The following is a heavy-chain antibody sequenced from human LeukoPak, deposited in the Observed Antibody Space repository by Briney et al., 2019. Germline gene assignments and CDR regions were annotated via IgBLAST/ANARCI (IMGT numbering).Heavy chain of an antibody. CDR1: GYTFTSYG. Sequence: ASVKVSCKASGYTFTSYGISWVRQAPGQGLEWMGWISAYNGNTNYAQKLQGRVTMTTDTSTSTAYNELRRLRSDDTAVYYCARDEVVAGADYWGQGTLVTVSS. V-gene: IGHV1-18*01. CDR3: ARDEVVAGADY. CDR2: ISAYNGNT. D-gene: IGHD6-19*01. J-gene: IGHJ4*02.